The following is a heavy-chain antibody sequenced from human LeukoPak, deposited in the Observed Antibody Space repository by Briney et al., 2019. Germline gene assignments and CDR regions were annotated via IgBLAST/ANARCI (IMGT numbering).Heavy chain of an antibody. J-gene: IGHJ6*03. CDR1: GFTFSSYG. CDR2: IRYDGSNK. V-gene: IGHV3-30*02. D-gene: IGHD3-22*01. CDR3: SGSGSFPTTYSYYMDV. Sequence: GGSLRLSCAASGFTFSSYGMHWVRQAPGKGLEWVAFIRYDGSNKYYADSVKGRFTISRDNSKNTLYLQMNSLRAEDTAVYYCSGSGSFPTTYSYYMDVWGKGTTVTVSS.